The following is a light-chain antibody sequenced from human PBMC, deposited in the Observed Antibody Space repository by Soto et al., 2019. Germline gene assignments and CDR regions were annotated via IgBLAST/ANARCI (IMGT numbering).Light chain of an antibody. V-gene: IGLV2-14*01. CDR3: VSYTTSASYV. J-gene: IGLJ1*01. CDR1: SSDVGGFIF. Sequence: QSALTRPASVSGSPGQSITISCTGTSSDVGGFIFVSWYQQHPGRAPKLMIYDVSNRPSGVSNRFSGSKSGNTASLTISGLQADDDADYYCVSYTTSASYVFGTGTKVTVL. CDR2: DVS.